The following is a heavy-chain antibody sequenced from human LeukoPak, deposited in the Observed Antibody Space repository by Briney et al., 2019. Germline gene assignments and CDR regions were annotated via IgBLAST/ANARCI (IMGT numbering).Heavy chain of an antibody. V-gene: IGHV1-18*01. Sequence: ASVKVSCKASGYTFSSYGISWVRQAPGQGLEWMGWISGYNGTTNYAQKFQGRVTMTTDTSTGTSYMELRSLRSDDTAVYYCARDGLYYYGSVVDYWGQGTLVTVSS. J-gene: IGHJ4*02. D-gene: IGHD3-10*01. CDR3: ARDGLYYYGSVVDY. CDR1: GYTFSSYG. CDR2: ISGYNGTT.